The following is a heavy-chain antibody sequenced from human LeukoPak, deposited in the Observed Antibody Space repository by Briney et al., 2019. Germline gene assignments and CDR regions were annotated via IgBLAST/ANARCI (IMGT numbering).Heavy chain of an antibody. CDR1: GGSISSYY. CDR3: ARLSDGSGSYYNT. D-gene: IGHD3-10*01. V-gene: IGHV4-4*09. Sequence: SETLSLTCTVSGGSISSYYWSWIRQPPGKGLEWIGYIYTSGSTNYNPSLKSRVTISVDTSKNQFSLKLSSVTAADTAVYYCARLSDGSGSYYNTWGQGTLVTVSP. CDR2: IYTSGST. J-gene: IGHJ5*02.